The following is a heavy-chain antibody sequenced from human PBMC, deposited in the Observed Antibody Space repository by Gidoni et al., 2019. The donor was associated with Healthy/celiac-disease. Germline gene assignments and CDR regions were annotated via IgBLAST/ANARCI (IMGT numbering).Heavy chain of an antibody. V-gene: IGHV3-23*04. CDR2: ISGSGGST. J-gene: IGHJ4*01. Sequence: EVQLVESGGSLVHPGGYLRLSCAASGFTVSSYAMCWVRQAPGKGLGWVSAISGSGGSTYYADSVKGRFTISRDNSKNTLYLQMNSLRAEDTAVYYCAKRRGLQMKGFDYWGHGTLVTVSS. CDR3: AKRRGLQMKGFDY. CDR1: GFTVSSYA. D-gene: IGHD4-17*01.